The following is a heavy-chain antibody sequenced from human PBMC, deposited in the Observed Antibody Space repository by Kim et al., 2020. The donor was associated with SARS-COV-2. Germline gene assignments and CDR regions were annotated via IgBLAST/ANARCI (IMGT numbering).Heavy chain of an antibody. Sequence: GGSLRLSCAASGFAFSSNAMHWVRQAPGKGLEWVAIIPYDGGNKYYADSVKGRFTISRDNSKNTLYLQMNSLRAEDTAVYYCAISFSGRPPNYYYYMDVWGKGTTVTVSS. CDR3: AISFSGRPPNYYYYMDV. D-gene: IGHD3-10*01. CDR1: GFAFSSNA. CDR2: IPYDGGNK. V-gene: IGHV3-30-3*01. J-gene: IGHJ6*03.